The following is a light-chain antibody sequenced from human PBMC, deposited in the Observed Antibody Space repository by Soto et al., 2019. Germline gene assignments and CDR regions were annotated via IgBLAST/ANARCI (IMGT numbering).Light chain of an antibody. J-gene: IGKJ4*01. CDR2: GAS. CDR3: QQYGSSSLT. V-gene: IGKV3-20*01. CDR1: QSVSSSY. Sequence: EIVLTQSPGTLSLSPGERATLSCRASQSVSSSYLAWYQQKPGQAPRLLIYGASSRATGIPDRFSGGGSGTDFTLTISRLAPEDFAVYYCQQYGSSSLTFGGGTKVEI.